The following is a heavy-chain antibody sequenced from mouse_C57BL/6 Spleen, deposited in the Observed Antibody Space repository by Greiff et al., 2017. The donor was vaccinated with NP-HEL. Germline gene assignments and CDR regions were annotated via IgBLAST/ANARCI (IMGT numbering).Heavy chain of an antibody. V-gene: IGHV1-82*01. J-gene: IGHJ3*01. CDR2: IYPGDGDT. CDR3: ARVGSSPAGFAY. Sequence: LQESGPELVKPGASVKISCKASGYAFSSSWMNWVKQRPGKGLEWIGRIYPGDGDTNYNGKFKGKATLTADKSSSTAYMQLRSLTSEDSAVYFCARVGSSPAGFAYWGQGTLVTVSA. D-gene: IGHD1-1*01. CDR1: GYAFSSSW.